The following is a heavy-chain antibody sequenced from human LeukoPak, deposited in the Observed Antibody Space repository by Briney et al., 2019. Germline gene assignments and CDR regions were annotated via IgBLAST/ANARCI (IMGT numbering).Heavy chain of an antibody. CDR2: IYYSGST. CDR1: GGSISSSSYY. D-gene: IGHD6-19*01. Sequence: SETLSLTCTVPGGSISSSSYYWGWIRQPPGKGLEWIGSIYYSGSTYYNPSLKSRVTISVDTSKNQFSLKLSSVTAADTAVYYCARRRIAVAGYFDYWGQGTLVTVSS. V-gene: IGHV4-39*01. CDR3: ARRRIAVAGYFDY. J-gene: IGHJ4*02.